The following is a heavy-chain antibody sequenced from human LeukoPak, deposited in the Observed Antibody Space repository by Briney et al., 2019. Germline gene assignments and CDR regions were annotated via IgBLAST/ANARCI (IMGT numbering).Heavy chain of an antibody. CDR3: AEVNTD. CDR2: ISWNSGSI. D-gene: IGHD3-22*01. Sequence: PGGSLRLSCAASGFTFDDYAMHWVRQAPGKGLEWVSGISWNSGSIGYADSVKGRFTISRDNAKNSLYLQMNSLRAEDTAVYYCAEVNTDWGQGTLVTVSS. CDR1: GFTFDDYA. J-gene: IGHJ4*02. V-gene: IGHV3-9*01.